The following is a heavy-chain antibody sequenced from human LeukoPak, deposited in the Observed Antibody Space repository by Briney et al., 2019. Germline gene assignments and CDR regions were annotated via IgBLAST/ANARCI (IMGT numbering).Heavy chain of an antibody. CDR2: IKYDESNS. CDR3: AKSFLELEAYEYYMDV. Sequence: PSGSLRLSCAASGVTFSGYGMHWVRQAAGNGLEWLGVIKYDESNSFYAHSVKGRFTISRDNSQKTLYLQLNRLRAEDTAVYFCAKSFLELEAYEYYMDVCGKGPPVT. D-gene: IGHD1-26*01. J-gene: IGHJ6*03. V-gene: IGHV3-33*06. CDR1: GVTFSGYG.